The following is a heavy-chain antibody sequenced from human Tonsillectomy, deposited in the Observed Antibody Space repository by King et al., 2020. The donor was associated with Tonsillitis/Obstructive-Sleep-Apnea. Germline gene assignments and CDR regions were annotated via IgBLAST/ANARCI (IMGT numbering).Heavy chain of an antibody. V-gene: IGHV2-5*02. Sequence: ITLKESGPTLVKPTQTLTLTCTFSGFSLSTSGVGVGWIRQPPGKALEWLALIYWDDDKRYSPSLKRRLTITKDTSKNQVDLTMTNMHPVDTATYYCALCPGRCGYSATCVYWPQDTLHTVSS. D-gene: IGHD3-22*01. CDR2: IYWDDDK. CDR1: GFSLSTSGVG. CDR3: ALCPGRCGYSATCVY. J-gene: IGHJ1*01.